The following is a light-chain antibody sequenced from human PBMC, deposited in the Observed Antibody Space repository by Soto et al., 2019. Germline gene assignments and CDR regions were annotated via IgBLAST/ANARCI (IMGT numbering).Light chain of an antibody. J-gene: IGLJ1*01. CDR3: CSYAGNYIYV. CDR1: TSDVGGYKY. Sequence: QSALTQPRSVSGSPGQSVTISCTGTTSDVGGYKYVSWYQQHPGRAPKVMIYDVSKRPSGVPDRFSGSKSGNTASLTISGLQTEDEADYYCCSYAGNYIYVFGTGTQLTVL. CDR2: DVS. V-gene: IGLV2-11*01.